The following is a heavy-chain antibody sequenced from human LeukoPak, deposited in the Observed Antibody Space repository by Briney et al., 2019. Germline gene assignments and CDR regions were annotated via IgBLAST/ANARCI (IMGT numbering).Heavy chain of an antibody. CDR1: GGSISSGGYY. Sequence: PSETLSLTCTVSGGSISSGGYYWSWIRQHPGKGLEWIGYIYYSGSTYYNPSLKSRVTISVDTSKNQFSLKLSSVTAADTAVYYCARYNYGGNSDAFDIWGQGTMVTVSS. CDR2: IYYSGST. V-gene: IGHV4-31*03. J-gene: IGHJ3*02. D-gene: IGHD4-23*01. CDR3: ARYNYGGNSDAFDI.